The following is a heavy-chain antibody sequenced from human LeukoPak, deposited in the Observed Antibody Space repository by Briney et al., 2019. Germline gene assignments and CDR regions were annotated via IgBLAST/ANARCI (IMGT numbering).Heavy chain of an antibody. CDR3: ARSLDPWFDP. V-gene: IGHV6-1*01. J-gene: IGHJ5*02. Sequence: SQTLSLTCAISGDSVSSNSAAWNWIRQSPSRGLEWLGRTYYRSKWYNDYAVSVKSRVTINPDTSKNQFSLKLSSVTAADTAVYYCARSLDPWFDPWGQGTLVTVFS. CDR1: GDSVSSNSAA. D-gene: IGHD1-1*01. CDR2: TYYRSKWYN.